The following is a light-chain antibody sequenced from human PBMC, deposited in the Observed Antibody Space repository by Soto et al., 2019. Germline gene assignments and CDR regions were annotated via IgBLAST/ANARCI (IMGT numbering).Light chain of an antibody. J-gene: IGLJ2*01. Sequence: QLVLTQSPSGSASLGASVKLTCTLSSGHSSYAIAWHQQQPEKGPRYLMKLNSDGSHNKGDGIPDRFSGSSSGAERCLTISSLQSEDEADYYCQTWGTGIQVFGGGTKLTVL. CDR3: QTWGTGIQV. CDR1: SGHSSYA. V-gene: IGLV4-69*01. CDR2: LNSDGSH.